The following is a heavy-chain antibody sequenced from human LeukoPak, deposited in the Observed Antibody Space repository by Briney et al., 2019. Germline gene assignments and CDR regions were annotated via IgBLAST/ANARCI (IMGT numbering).Heavy chain of an antibody. CDR3: ARNYYDSSGYYFDY. J-gene: IGHJ4*02. Sequence: GGSLRLSYAASGFTFSSYAMHWVRQAPGKGLEWVAVISYDGSNKYYADSVKGRFTISRDNSKNTLYLQMNSLRAEDTAVYYCARNYYDSSGYYFDYWGQGTLVTVSS. CDR2: ISYDGSNK. D-gene: IGHD3-22*01. CDR1: GFTFSSYA. V-gene: IGHV3-30-3*01.